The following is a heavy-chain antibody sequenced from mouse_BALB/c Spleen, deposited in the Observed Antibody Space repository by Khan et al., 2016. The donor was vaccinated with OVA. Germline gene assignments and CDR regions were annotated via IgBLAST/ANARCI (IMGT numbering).Heavy chain of an antibody. J-gene: IGHJ3*01. CDR2: IDPSDSHT. Sequence: QVQLQQSGAELVKPGASVKLSCKASGYTFSSYWMHWVKQKPGQGLEWIGEIDPSDSHTNYNQKFKGKATLTLDQSSSTAYMHLSSLTSEDSAVYYCARSYYYGSSSWCEYGGQGTLVTASA. V-gene: IGHV1-69*02. CDR1: GYTFSSYW. D-gene: IGHD1-1*01. CDR3: ARSYYYGSSSWCEY.